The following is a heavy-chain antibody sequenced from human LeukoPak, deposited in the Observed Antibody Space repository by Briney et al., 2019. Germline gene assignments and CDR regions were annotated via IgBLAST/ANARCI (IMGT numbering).Heavy chain of an antibody. CDR1: GFTFSNYA. V-gene: IGHV3-23*01. D-gene: IGHD2-15*01. J-gene: IGHJ6*02. Sequence: GGSLRLSCAASGFTFSNYAMNWVRQAPGKGLEWVSTIAASGGSTYYAGSVKGRFTISRDNSKITLYLQMNSLRAEDTAVYYCAKGGGTALDHWFAMGAWGQGTTVTVSS. CDR2: IAASGGST. CDR3: AKGGGTALDHWFAMGA.